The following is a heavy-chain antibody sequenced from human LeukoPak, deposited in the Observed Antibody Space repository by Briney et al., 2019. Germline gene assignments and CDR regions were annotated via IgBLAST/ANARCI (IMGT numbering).Heavy chain of an antibody. CDR2: IRYDGSNK. CDR1: GFTFSNYG. V-gene: IGHV3-30*02. Sequence: PGGSLRLSCEASGFTFSNYGMHWVRQAPGKGLEWVAFIRYDGSNKSYADSVKGRFTISRDNSRNTLYLQMNSLRGEDTAVYYCAKVRVYGDPRGSDYWGQGTLVTVSS. CDR3: AKVRVYGDPRGSDY. J-gene: IGHJ4*02. D-gene: IGHD4-17*01.